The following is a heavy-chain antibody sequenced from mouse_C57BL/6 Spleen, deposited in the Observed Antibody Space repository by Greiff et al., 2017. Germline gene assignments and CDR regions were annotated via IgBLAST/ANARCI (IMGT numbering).Heavy chain of an antibody. CDR1: GFTFSSYG. CDR2: ISSGGSYT. CDR3: VYYGSSFAMDY. J-gene: IGHJ4*01. Sequence: EVQLVESGGDLVKPGGSLKLSCAASGFTFSSYGMSWVRQTPDKRLEWVATISSGGSYTYYPDSVKGRFTISRDNAKNTLYLQMSSLKSEDTAMYYCVYYGSSFAMDYWGQGTSVTVSS. V-gene: IGHV5-6*01. D-gene: IGHD1-1*01.